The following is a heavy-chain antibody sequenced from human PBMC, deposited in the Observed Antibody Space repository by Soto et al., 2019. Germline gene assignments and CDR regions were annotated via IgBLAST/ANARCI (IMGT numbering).Heavy chain of an antibody. CDR2: IKSKSDGGTI. CDR3: TTGTVRAISIGMDV. V-gene: IGHV3-15*01. D-gene: IGHD2-2*02. J-gene: IGHJ6*02. Sequence: AGGSLRLSCAASGFTFSNAWMSWVRQAPGKGLEWVGRIKSKSDGGTIHYAAPVKGRLIISRDDSINTVYLEMNSLKTEDTAVYYCTTGTVRAISIGMDVWGQGTTVTVSS. CDR1: GFTFSNAW.